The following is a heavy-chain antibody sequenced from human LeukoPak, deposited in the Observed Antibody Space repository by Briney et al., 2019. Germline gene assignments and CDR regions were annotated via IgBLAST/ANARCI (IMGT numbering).Heavy chain of an antibody. CDR3: ARDLDIVVVPAAADYYYYYGVDV. D-gene: IGHD2-2*01. CDR2: ISYDGSNK. CDR1: GFTFSSYA. Sequence: GGSLRLSCAASGFTFSSYAMHWVRQAPGKGLEWVAVISYDGSNKYYADSVKGRFTISRDNSKNTLYLQMNSLRAEDTAVYYCARDLDIVVVPAAADYYYYYGVDVWGQGTTVTVSS. V-gene: IGHV3-30-3*01. J-gene: IGHJ6*02.